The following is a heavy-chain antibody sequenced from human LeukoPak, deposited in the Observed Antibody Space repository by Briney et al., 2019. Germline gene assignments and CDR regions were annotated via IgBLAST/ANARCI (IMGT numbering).Heavy chain of an antibody. D-gene: IGHD6-6*01. V-gene: IGHV4-4*02. Sequence: SETLSLTCAVSGGSISSNNWWSWVRQPPGKGLEWIGEMYHSGNTNYNPSPKSRVIISVDKSKNQFSLKLNSVTAADTAVYYCARDVGARLPGYWGQGTLVTVSS. J-gene: IGHJ4*02. CDR1: GGSISSNNW. CDR2: MYHSGNT. CDR3: ARDVGARLPGY.